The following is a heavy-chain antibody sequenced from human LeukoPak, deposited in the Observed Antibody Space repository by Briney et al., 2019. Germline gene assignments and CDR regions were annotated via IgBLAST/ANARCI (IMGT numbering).Heavy chain of an antibody. J-gene: IGHJ4*02. CDR1: GGSISSSNW. Sequence: SETLSLTCAVSGGSISSSNWWSWVRQPPGKGLEWIGEIYHSGSTNYNPSLKSRVTISVDKSKNQFSLKLSSVTAADAAVYYCARGGYMVRGVIDYWGQGTLVTVSS. CDR2: IYHSGST. D-gene: IGHD3-10*01. V-gene: IGHV4-4*02. CDR3: ARGGYMVRGVIDY.